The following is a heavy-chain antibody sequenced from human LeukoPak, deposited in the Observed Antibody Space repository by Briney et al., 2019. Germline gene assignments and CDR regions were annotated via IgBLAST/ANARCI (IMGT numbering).Heavy chain of an antibody. V-gene: IGHV1-8*01. CDR2: MNPNSGNT. Sequence: ASVKVSCKASGYTFTSYDINWVRQATGQGLEWMGWMNPNSGNTGYAQKFQGRVTMTRNTSISTDYMDLSSMRSEDTAVYYCARLYCSSTSCYFSRYHNWFDPWGQGTLVTVSS. D-gene: IGHD2-2*01. CDR3: ARLYCSSTSCYFSRYHNWFDP. J-gene: IGHJ5*02. CDR1: GYTFTSYD.